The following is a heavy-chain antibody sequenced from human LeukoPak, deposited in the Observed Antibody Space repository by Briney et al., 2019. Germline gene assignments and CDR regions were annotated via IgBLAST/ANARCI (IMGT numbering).Heavy chain of an antibody. V-gene: IGHV4-39*01. D-gene: IGHD2/OR15-2a*01. CDR3: ARHSDLWPYFDY. CDR2: IYYSGST. Sequence: SETLSLTCTVSGGSISSSSYYWGWIRQPPGKGLEWIGSIYYSGSTYYNPSLKSRVTISVDTSKNQFSLKLSSVTAADTAVYYCARHSDLWPYFDYWGQGTLVTVSS. J-gene: IGHJ4*02. CDR1: GGSISSSSYY.